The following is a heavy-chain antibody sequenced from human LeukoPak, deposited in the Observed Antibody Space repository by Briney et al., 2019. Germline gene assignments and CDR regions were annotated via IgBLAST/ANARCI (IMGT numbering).Heavy chain of an antibody. D-gene: IGHD6-19*01. V-gene: IGHV4-39*01. CDR1: GGSISSSSYY. J-gene: IGHJ4*02. CDR2: IYYSGST. Sequence: SETLSLTCTVSGGSISSSSYYWGWIRQPPGKGLEWIGSIYYSGSTYYNPSLKSRVTISVDTSKNQFSLKLSSVTAADTAVYYCARRYSSGWWEYYFDYWGQGTLVTVSS. CDR3: ARRYSSGWWEYYFDY.